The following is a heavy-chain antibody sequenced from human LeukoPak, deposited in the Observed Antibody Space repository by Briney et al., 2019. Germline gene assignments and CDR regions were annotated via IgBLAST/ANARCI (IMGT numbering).Heavy chain of an antibody. CDR1: GFSLTTTEVG. CDR2: IHGDDDE. J-gene: IGHJ4*02. CDR3: AHSLSIVADISDESYFDS. Sequence: SGPPLVKPTQTLTLTCTFSGFSLTTTEVGVGWIRQPPGKALEWLALIHGDDDERYSPSLKNRITITKDTSKSQVVLTMTNMDPADTATYFCAHSLSIVADISDESYFDSWGQGLPVTVSS. D-gene: IGHD3-16*02. V-gene: IGHV2-5*02.